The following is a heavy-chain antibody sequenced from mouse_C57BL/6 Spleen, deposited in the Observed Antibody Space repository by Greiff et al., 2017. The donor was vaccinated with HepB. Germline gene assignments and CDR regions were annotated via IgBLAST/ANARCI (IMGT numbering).Heavy chain of an antibody. D-gene: IGHD2-1*01. J-gene: IGHJ4*01. CDR3: ASEDYGNYAMDY. Sequence: EVQLQQSGPVLVKPGASVKMSCKASGYTFTDYYMNWVKQSHGKSLEWIGVINPYNGGTSYNQKFKGKATLTVDKSSSTAYMELNSLTSEDSAVYYCASEDYGNYAMDYWGQGTSVTVSS. CDR2: INPYNGGT. V-gene: IGHV1-19*01. CDR1: GYTFTDYY.